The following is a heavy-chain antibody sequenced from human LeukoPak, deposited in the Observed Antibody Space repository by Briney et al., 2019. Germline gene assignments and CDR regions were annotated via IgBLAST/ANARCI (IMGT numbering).Heavy chain of an antibody. J-gene: IGHJ4*02. CDR2: ITSSSSYI. V-gene: IGHV3-21*01. CDR3: ARSYSSSRGTFDY. CDR1: GFTFSSYT. D-gene: IGHD6-6*01. Sequence: GGSLRLSCAASGFTFSSYTMNWVRQAPGKGLEWVSSITSSSSYIYYADSVKGRFTISRDNAKNSLYLQMNSLRAEDTAVYYCARSYSSSRGTFDYWGQGTLVTVSS.